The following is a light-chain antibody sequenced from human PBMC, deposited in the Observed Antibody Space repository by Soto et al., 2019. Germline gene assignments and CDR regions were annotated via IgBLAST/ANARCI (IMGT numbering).Light chain of an antibody. CDR3: QQSHIAPYT. J-gene: IGKJ2*01. CDR2: GAS. V-gene: IGKV1-39*01. Sequence: DLQMTQSPSSLSAAVGDRVTITCRPRQTIASFLNWYQQKPGEVPKLLIFGASYWRSGVPSRFSGSGSGTHFALTITSLQPEDFATYFCQQSHIAPYTFGQGTNL. CDR1: QTIASF.